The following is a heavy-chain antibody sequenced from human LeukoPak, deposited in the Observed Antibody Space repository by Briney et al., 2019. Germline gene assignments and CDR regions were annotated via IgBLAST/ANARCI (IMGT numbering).Heavy chain of an antibody. CDR3: AGYYYDSSGYFG. CDR1: GGFISSGGYY. Sequence: PSETLSLTCTVSGGFISSGGYYWGWIRQPPGKGLEWIGSISYGGTTYYDPPLKSRVTISVDTSKNQFSLKLTSVTAADTAVYYCAGYYYDSSGYFGCGQGTLVTVSS. CDR2: ISYGGTT. J-gene: IGHJ4*02. V-gene: IGHV4-39*01. D-gene: IGHD3-22*01.